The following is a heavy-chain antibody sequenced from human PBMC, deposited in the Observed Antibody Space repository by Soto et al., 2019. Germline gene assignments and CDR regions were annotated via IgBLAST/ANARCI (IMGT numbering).Heavy chain of an antibody. CDR2: IYHSGST. CDR3: ASDLVKEGGRANFDY. V-gene: IGHV4-4*02. Sequence: QVQLQESGPGLVKTSGTLSLTCAVSGGSISSSNWWSWVRQPPGKGLEWIGEIYHSGSTNYNPSLKSLDTISVDKSKNQFSLRLSSVTAADTAVYYCASDLVKEGGRANFDYWGQGTLFTVSS. J-gene: IGHJ4*02. CDR1: GGSISSSNW. D-gene: IGHD6-6*01.